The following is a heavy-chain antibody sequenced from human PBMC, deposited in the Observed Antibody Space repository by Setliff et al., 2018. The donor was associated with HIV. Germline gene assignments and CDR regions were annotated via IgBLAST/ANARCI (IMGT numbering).Heavy chain of an antibody. CDR3: ARATGPTYYFDF. Sequence: PSETLSLTCAVYGGSFSGYYWSWIRQSPGEGLEWIGEVNAGGSTNYNPSLKSRVTISMDTSKNQFSLRVTSVTAADTAFYFCARATGPTYYFDFWGHGNLVTAPQ. CDR1: GGSFSGYY. CDR2: VNAGGST. V-gene: IGHV4-34*01. J-gene: IGHJ4*01.